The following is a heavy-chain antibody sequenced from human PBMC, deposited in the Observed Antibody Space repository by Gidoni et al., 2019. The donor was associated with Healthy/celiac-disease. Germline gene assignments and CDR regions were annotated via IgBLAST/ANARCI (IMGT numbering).Heavy chain of an antibody. CDR2: IYYSGST. D-gene: IGHD1-7*01. V-gene: IGHV4-39*01. Sequence: QLQLQESGPGLVKPSETLYLTCTVSGGSISSSSYYWGWIRQPPGKGLEWIGSIYYSGSTYYNPSLKSRVTISVDTSKNQFSLKLSSVTAADTAVYYCASATGTTTLFDYWGQGTLVTVSS. CDR3: ASATGTTTLFDY. J-gene: IGHJ4*02. CDR1: GGSISSSSYY.